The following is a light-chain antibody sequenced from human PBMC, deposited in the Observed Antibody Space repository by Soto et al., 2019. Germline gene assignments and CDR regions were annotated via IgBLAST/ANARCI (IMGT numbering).Light chain of an antibody. Sequence: DIVMTQTPLSLPVTPGEPASISCRSSQSLLHSTGYNYLDWYLQKPGQSPQLLIYLGSNRASGVSDRFSGSGSGIDFTLQISRVEADYVGVYYCMQALQTPTFGGGTKVEIK. CDR3: MQALQTPT. V-gene: IGKV2-28*01. J-gene: IGKJ4*01. CDR2: LGS. CDR1: QSLLHSTGYNY.